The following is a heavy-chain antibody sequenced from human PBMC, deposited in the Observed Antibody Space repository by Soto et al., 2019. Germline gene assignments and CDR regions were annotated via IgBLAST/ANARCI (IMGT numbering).Heavy chain of an antibody. J-gene: IGHJ4*01. CDR1: GGSMSSYY. D-gene: IGHD5-12*01. Sequence: QVQLQESGPGLVKPSETLSLTCTVSGGSMSSYYWTWIRQPPGKGLEWIGYIYNSERSNYRPSLKSRVTMSIDTSKNQFSLKLTSVTAADTAVYYCARGYSGYDAALDYWGQGTLVTVSS. CDR2: IYNSERS. V-gene: IGHV4-59*01. CDR3: ARGYSGYDAALDY.